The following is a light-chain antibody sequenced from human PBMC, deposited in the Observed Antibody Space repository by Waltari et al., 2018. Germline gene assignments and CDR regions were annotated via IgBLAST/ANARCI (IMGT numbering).Light chain of an antibody. CDR1: QSISSY. CDR3: QQRSNWTPHT. V-gene: IGKV3-11*01. CDR2: DAS. J-gene: IGKJ2*01. Sequence: EIVLTQSPATLSLSPGDTATRSCRASQSISSYLAWYQQKPGQPPRLLIYDASNRATGVPARFRGSGSGTDFTLTISSLEAEDFVVYYCQQRSNWTPHTFGQGARLEIK.